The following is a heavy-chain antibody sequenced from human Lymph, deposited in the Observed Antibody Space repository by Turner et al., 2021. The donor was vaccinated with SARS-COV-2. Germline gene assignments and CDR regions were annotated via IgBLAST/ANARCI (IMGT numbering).Heavy chain of an antibody. V-gene: IGHV3-21*01. Sequence: EVQLVESGGGLVKPGGSLRLSCASSGCTFSTYSMNWVRQAPGKGLGWISSISSSSSNIYDADSVKRRFTISRDDAKNSLYLQMNSLRAEDTAVYYCARDIPTTADYFDYWGQGTLVTVSS. CDR3: ARDIPTTADYFDY. D-gene: IGHD4-17*01. CDR2: ISSSSSNI. J-gene: IGHJ4*02. CDR1: GCTFSTYS.